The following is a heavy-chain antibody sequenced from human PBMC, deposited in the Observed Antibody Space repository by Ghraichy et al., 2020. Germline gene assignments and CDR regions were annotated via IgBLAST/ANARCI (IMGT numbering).Heavy chain of an antibody. D-gene: IGHD3-16*02. J-gene: IGHJ6*03. V-gene: IGHV4-30-2*01. CDR3: ARGIGRQPYYYYYMDV. CDR1: GGSISSGGYS. CDR2: IYHSGST. Sequence: SETLSLTCAVSGGSISSGGYSWSWIRQPPGKGLEWIGYIYHSGSTYYNPSLKSRVTISVDRSKNQFSLKLSSVTAADTAVYYCARGIGRQPYYYYYMDVWGKGTTVTVSS.